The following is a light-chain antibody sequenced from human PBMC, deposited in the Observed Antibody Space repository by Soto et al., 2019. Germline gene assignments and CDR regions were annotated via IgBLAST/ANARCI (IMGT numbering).Light chain of an antibody. V-gene: IGKV1-39*01. CDR3: QQNFNVPRT. J-gene: IGKJ1*01. Sequence: DIQMTQSPSSLSASVGDRVTITCRASQNIASYLNWYQQRPGKAPELLIYAASSLQSGVPLRFSGSGSGTEFTLTIDSLQPEDFASYYCQQNFNVPRTFGQGTKVDIK. CDR1: QNIASY. CDR2: AAS.